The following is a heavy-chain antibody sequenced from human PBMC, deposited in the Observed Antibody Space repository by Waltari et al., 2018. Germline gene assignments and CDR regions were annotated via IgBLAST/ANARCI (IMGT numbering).Heavy chain of an antibody. CDR2: MSSSSSYI. V-gene: IGHV3-21*01. J-gene: IGHJ4*02. CDR1: GFTFSSYS. CDR3: ARVPPAGGDFDY. D-gene: IGHD4-17*01. Sequence: EVQLVESGGGLVQPGGSLRLSCTASGFTFSSYSLNWVRQAPGKGLEWVSSMSSSSSYIYYADSVKGRFTISRDNAKNSLYLQMNSLRAEDTAVYYCARVPPAGGDFDYWGQGTLVTVSS.